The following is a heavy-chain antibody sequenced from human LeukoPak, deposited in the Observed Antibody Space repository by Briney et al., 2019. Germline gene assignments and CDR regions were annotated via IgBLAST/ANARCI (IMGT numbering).Heavy chain of an antibody. J-gene: IGHJ6*03. Sequence: VASVKVSCKASGYTFTGYYMHWVRQAPGQGLEWMGWINPNSGGTNYAQKFQGRVTMTRDTSISTAYMELSRLRSDDTAVYYCARDGLPFYYYYYMDVWGKGTTVTVSS. CDR2: INPNSGGT. CDR3: ARDGLPFYYYYYMDV. CDR1: GYTFTGYY. V-gene: IGHV1-2*02. D-gene: IGHD3/OR15-3a*01.